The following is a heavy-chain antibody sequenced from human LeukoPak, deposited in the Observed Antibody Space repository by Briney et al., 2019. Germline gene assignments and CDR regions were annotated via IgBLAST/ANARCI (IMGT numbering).Heavy chain of an antibody. D-gene: IGHD1-1*01. CDR1: GFTFSSYT. CDR3: YATAWNADPSNAFGI. V-gene: IGHV3-21*01. CDR2: ISSSSSYI. Sequence: GGSLSLSCAASGFTFSSYTMDWVRQAPGEGLEWVSSISSSSSYIYYADSVKGRFTISRDNAQNSLYLQMNSLRAEDTAVYYCYATAWNADPSNAFGIWGQGTMVTVSS. J-gene: IGHJ3*02.